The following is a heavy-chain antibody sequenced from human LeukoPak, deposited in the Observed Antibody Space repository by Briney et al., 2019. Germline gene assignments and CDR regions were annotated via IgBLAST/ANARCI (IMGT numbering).Heavy chain of an antibody. J-gene: IGHJ5*02. V-gene: IGHV3-23*01. CDR2: ISGSGGST. Sequence: HPGGSLRLSCAASGFTFSSYAMSWVRQAPGKGLEWVSAISGSGGSTYYADSVKGRFTISRDNSKNTLHLQMNSLRAEDTAVYYCASSLLQWELNTWGQGTLVTVSS. CDR1: GFTFSSYA. CDR3: ASSLLQWELNT. D-gene: IGHD1-26*01.